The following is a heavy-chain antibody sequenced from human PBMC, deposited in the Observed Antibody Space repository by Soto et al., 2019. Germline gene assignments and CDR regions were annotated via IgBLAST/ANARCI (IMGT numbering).Heavy chain of an antibody. CDR1: GITFSSYA. CDR3: AKGPIFGVENIYDY. J-gene: IGHJ4*02. Sequence: DVQLLESGGDLVQPGGSLRLSCAASGITFSSYAMSSVRQAPGKGLEWVSSMSGAGRSSYDADSVKGRFTISRDNSKNTLYLQMNNLRAEDTALYYCAKGPIFGVENIYDYWGQGTLVTVSS. D-gene: IGHD3-3*01. V-gene: IGHV3-23*01. CDR2: MSGAGRSS.